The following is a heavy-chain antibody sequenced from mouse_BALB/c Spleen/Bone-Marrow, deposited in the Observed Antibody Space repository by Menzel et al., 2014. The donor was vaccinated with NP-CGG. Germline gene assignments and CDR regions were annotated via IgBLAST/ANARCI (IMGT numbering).Heavy chain of an antibody. CDR2: INPYNDDT. CDR1: GYTFTSYV. Sequence: EVQLQQSGPELVKPGASVKMSCKASGYTFTSYVVHWVKQKPGQGLEWIGNINPYNDDTMYNEKFKGKATLTSDKSSSTAYMELSSLTSEDSAVYYCARSLYGYDRYFDVWGAGTTVTVSS. D-gene: IGHD2-2*01. V-gene: IGHV1-14*01. J-gene: IGHJ1*01. CDR3: ARSLYGYDRYFDV.